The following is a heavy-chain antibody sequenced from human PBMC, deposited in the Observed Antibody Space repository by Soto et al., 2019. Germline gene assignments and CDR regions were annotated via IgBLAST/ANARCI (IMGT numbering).Heavy chain of an antibody. CDR1: GGSISSSNYY. V-gene: IGHV4-39*01. CDR3: AAQEVGGSYVYTFDP. CDR2: IYYSGST. D-gene: IGHD1-26*01. J-gene: IGHJ5*02. Sequence: QLQLQESGPGLVKPSETLSLTCTVSGGSISSSNYYWGWIRQPPGKGLEWIGSIYYSGSTYYNPSLKSRVTISVDTSEKQFSLKLSSVTAADTAVYYCAAQEVGGSYVYTFDPWGQGTLGTVSS.